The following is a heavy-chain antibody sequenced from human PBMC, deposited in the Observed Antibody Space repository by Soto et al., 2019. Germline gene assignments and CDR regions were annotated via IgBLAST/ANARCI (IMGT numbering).Heavy chain of an antibody. CDR3: TSSASPDAY. CDR1: GVDFNSYS. CDR2: IHSGSTSV. D-gene: IGHD1-26*01. Sequence: EVQLVESGGGLVQPGGSLRLSCVASGVDFNSYSMNWVRQAPGKGLEWISYIHSGSTSVFYADSVKGRFTISRDNAKNSLYLQMNSLRAEDTAVYYCTSSASPDAYWGQGTLVTVSS. J-gene: IGHJ4*02. V-gene: IGHV3-48*01.